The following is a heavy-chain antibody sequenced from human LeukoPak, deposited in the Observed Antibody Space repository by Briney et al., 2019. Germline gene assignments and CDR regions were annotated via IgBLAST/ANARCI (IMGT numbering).Heavy chain of an antibody. CDR1: GYTFTSYY. CDR3: ARGFVVVAGPYGMDV. D-gene: IGHD2-15*01. CDR2: INPSGGST. J-gene: IGHJ6*02. V-gene: IGHV1-46*01. Sequence: ASVKVSCKASGYTFTSYYMHWVRQAPGQGLEWMGIINPSGGSTSYAQKFQGRVTMTRDTSTSTVYTELSSLRSEDTAVYYCARGFVVVAGPYGMDVWGQGTTVTVSS.